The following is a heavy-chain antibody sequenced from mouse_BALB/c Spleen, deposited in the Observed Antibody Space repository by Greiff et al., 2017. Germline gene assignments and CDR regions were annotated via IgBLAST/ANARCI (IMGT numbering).Heavy chain of an antibody. V-gene: IGHV5-17*02. CDR1: GFTFSSFG. CDR2: ISSGSSTI. CDR3: ARDNYDYDFDY. Sequence: EVMLVESGGGLVQPGGSRKLSCAASGFTFSSFGMHWVRQAPEKGLEWVAYISSGSSTIYYADTVKGRFTISRDNPKNTLFLQMTSLRSEDTAMYYCARDNYDYDFDYWGQGTTLTVSS. D-gene: IGHD2-4*01. J-gene: IGHJ2*01.